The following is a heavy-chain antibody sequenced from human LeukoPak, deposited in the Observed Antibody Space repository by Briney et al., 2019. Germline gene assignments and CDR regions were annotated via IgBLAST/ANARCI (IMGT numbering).Heavy chain of an antibody. D-gene: IGHD6-19*01. CDR2: ISSSGSTI. CDR1: GFTFSDYY. J-gene: IGHJ4*02. Sequence: SGGSLRLSCAASGFTFSDYYMSWIRQAPGKGLEWVSYISSSGSTIYYADSVKGRLTISRDNAKNSLYLQMDSLRAEDTAVYYCARGPSGYSSGWYSMRYLWGQGTLVTVSS. CDR3: ARGPSGYSSGWYSMRYL. V-gene: IGHV3-11*01.